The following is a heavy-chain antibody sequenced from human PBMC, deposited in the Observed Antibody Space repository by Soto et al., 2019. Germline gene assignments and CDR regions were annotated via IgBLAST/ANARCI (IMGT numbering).Heavy chain of an antibody. D-gene: IGHD3-10*01. CDR3: ARDLANVLLWFGEFDY. CDR2: ISAYNGNT. CDR1: GYTFTSYG. V-gene: IGHV1-18*01. Sequence: QVQLVQSGAEVKKPGASVKVSCKASGYTFTSYGISWVRQAPGQGLEWMGWISAYNGNTNYAQKLQGRVTMTTDTSTSTAYMELRSLRADDTAVYYCARDLANVLLWFGEFDYWGQGTLVTVSS. J-gene: IGHJ4*02.